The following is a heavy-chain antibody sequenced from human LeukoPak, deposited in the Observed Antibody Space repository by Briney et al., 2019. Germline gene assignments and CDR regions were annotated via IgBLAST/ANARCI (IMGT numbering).Heavy chain of an antibody. J-gene: IGHJ4*02. CDR2: IYTSGST. Sequence: PSQTLSLTCTVSGGSISSGSYYWSWIRQPAGKGLEWIGRIYTSGSTNYNPSIKSRVTISVDTSKNQFSLKLSSVTAADTAVYYCARDADIAVAGAFDYWGQGTLVTVSS. CDR1: GGSISSGSYY. CDR3: ARDADIAVAGAFDY. V-gene: IGHV4-61*02. D-gene: IGHD6-19*01.